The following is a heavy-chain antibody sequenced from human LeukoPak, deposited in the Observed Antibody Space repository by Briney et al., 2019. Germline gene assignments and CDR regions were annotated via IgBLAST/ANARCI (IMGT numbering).Heavy chain of an antibody. V-gene: IGHV3-11*01. CDR2: ISSSGSTI. Sequence: PGGSLRLSCAASGFTFSDYYMSWIRQAPGKGLEWVSYISSSGSTIYYADSVKGRFTISRDNAKNSLYLQMNSLRAEDTAVYYCARIPSYYYGSGMPYNFDYWGQGTLVTVSS. CDR3: ARIPSYYYGSGMPYNFDY. D-gene: IGHD3-10*01. CDR1: GFTFSDYY. J-gene: IGHJ4*02.